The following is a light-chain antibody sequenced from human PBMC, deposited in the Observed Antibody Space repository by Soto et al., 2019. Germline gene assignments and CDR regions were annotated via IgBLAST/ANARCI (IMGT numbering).Light chain of an antibody. V-gene: IGLV1-40*01. J-gene: IGLJ3*02. CDR3: QSYDSSLSDWV. CDR2: GNS. Sequence: QSVLTQPPSVSGAPGQRVTISCTGSSSNIGAGYDVHWYQQLPGTAPKLLIYGNSNRPSGVPDRFSGSKSGTSASLAITGLRAEDEADYYCQSYDSSLSDWVFGGGTKLTV. CDR1: SSNIGAGYD.